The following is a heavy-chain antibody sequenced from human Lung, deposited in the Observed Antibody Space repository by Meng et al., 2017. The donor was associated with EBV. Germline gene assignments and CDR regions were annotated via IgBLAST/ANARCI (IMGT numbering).Heavy chain of an antibody. Sequence: QLQLVESGGGVVLLGRSLRLSWAASGFTFNNFAMHWVRQAPGKGLEWVAVIWFDGSNKYYADSVAGRFTISRDNSKNTLYLQMSSLRAEDTATYYCARDKTDYGDSPYDPWGQGTLVTVSA. D-gene: IGHD4-17*01. J-gene: IGHJ5*02. CDR1: GFTFNNFA. CDR2: IWFDGSNK. V-gene: IGHV3-33*01. CDR3: ARDKTDYGDSPYDP.